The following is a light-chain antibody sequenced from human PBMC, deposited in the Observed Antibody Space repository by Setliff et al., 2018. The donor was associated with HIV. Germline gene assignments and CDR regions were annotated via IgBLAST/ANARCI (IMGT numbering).Light chain of an antibody. V-gene: IGLV2-18*02. J-gene: IGLJ1*01. CDR1: GSDVGDYNR. CDR2: EVN. CDR3: SSYTSSSTYV. Sequence: QSALTQPPSVSGSPGQSVTISCTGTGSDVGDYNRVSWYQQPPGTAPKLIIYEVNNRPSGVPDRFSGSKSGNTASLTISGLQAEDEADYYCSSYTSSSTYVFGTGTKVTVL.